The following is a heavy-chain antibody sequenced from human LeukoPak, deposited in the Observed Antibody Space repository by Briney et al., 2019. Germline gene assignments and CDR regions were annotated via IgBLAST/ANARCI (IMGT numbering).Heavy chain of an antibody. CDR1: GYTFTDYY. J-gene: IGHJ4*02. CDR2: INPNSSGT. V-gene: IGHV1-2*02. CDR3: AREGPIVGATHLVDY. Sequence: ASVKVSCKASGYTFTDYYVHWVRQAPGQGLEWMGWINPNSSGTNYAQKFQGRVTMTRDTSISAAYMELSRLRSDDTAVYYCAREGPIVGATHLVDYWGQGTLVTVSS. D-gene: IGHD1-26*01.